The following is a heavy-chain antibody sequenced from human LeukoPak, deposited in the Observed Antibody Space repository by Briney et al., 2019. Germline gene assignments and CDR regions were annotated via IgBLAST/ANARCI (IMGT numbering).Heavy chain of an antibody. J-gene: IGHJ4*02. CDR1: GYTFTSYG. Sequence: ASVKVSCKASGYTFTSYGISWVRQAPGQGLEWTGWISAYNGNTNYAQKLQGRVTMTTDTSTSTAYMELRSLRSDDTAVYYCARDLRASYCSGGSCYGRFDYWGQGTLVTVSS. D-gene: IGHD2-15*01. V-gene: IGHV1-18*01. CDR3: ARDLRASYCSGGSCYGRFDY. CDR2: ISAYNGNT.